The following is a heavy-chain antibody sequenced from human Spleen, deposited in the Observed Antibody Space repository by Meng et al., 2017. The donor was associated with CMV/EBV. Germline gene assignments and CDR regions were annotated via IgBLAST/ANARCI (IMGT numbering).Heavy chain of an antibody. CDR1: GFTFSSYS. J-gene: IGHJ4*02. D-gene: IGHD6-19*01. V-gene: IGHV3-21*01. CDR3: AREGAAVAALGFGY. CDR2: ISSSSSYI. Sequence: SGFTFSSYSMNWVRQAPGKGLEWVSSISSSSSYIYYADSVKGRFTISRDNAKNSLYLQMNSLRAEDTAVYYCAREGAAVAALGFGYWGQGTLVTVSS.